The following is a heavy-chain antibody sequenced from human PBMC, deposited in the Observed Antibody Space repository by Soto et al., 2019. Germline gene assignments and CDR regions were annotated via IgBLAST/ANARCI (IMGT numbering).Heavy chain of an antibody. CDR1: GGTFSSYA. D-gene: IGHD1-26*01. CDR2: IIPIFGTA. CDR3: ARGQIEWEIDYFAY. Sequence: SVKVSCKASGGTFSSYAISWVRQAPGQGLEWMGGIIPIFGTANYTQKFQGRVTITADESTSTAYMELSSLRSEDTAVYYCARGQIEWEIDYFAYWGQGNLVTV. J-gene: IGHJ4*02. V-gene: IGHV1-69*13.